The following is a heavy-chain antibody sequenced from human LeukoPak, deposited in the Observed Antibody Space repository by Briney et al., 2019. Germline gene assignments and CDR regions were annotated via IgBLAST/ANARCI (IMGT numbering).Heavy chain of an antibody. V-gene: IGHV3-20*04. CDR2: INWNGGST. CDR3: ASDRRIDYGDYVLSLGY. D-gene: IGHD4-17*01. Sequence: PGGSLRLSCAASGFTFDDYGMSWVRQAPGKGLEWVSGINWNGGSTGYADSVKGRFTISRDNAKNSLYLQMNSLRAEDTAVYYCASDRRIDYGDYVLSLGYWGQGTLVTVSS. CDR1: GFTFDDYG. J-gene: IGHJ4*02.